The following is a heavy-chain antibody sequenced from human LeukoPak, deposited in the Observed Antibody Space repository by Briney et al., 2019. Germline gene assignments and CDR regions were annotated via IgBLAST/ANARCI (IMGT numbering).Heavy chain of an antibody. J-gene: IGHJ5*02. CDR3: ARHVPKLDWFDP. D-gene: IGHD1-26*01. CDR1: GGSISSSSYY. Sequence: SETLSLTCTISGGSISSSSYYWGWIRQPPGKGLEWIGSIYYSGSTYYNPSLKSRVTISVDTSKNQFSLKLSSVTAADTAVYYCARHVPKLDWFDPWGQGTLITVSS. V-gene: IGHV4-39*01. CDR2: IYYSGST.